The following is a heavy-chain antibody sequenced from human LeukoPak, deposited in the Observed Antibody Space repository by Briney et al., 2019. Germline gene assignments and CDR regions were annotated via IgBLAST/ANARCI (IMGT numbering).Heavy chain of an antibody. D-gene: IGHD4-17*01. CDR3: ARRYGDYGLYYYYYGMDV. CDR1: GFTFSSYA. V-gene: IGHV3-21*01. J-gene: IGHJ6*02. CDR2: ISSSSSYI. Sequence: GGSLRLSCAASGFTFSSYAMSWVRQAPGKGREWVSSISSSSSYIYYTDSVKGRFTISRDNAKNSLYLQMNSLRAEDTAVYYCARRYGDYGLYYYYYGMDVWGQGTTVTVSS.